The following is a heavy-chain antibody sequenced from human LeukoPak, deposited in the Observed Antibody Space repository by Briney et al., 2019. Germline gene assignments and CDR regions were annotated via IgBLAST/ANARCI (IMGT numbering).Heavy chain of an antibody. CDR2: IYYSGST. V-gene: IGHV4-59*01. Sequence: ASETLSLTCTVSGGSISSYYWSWIRQPPGKGLEWIGYIYYSGSTYYNPSLKSRVTISVDTSKNQFSLKLSSVTAADTAVYYCARSDYVWGSLIDYWGQGTLVTVSS. D-gene: IGHD3-16*01. CDR1: GGSISSYY. J-gene: IGHJ4*02. CDR3: ARSDYVWGSLIDY.